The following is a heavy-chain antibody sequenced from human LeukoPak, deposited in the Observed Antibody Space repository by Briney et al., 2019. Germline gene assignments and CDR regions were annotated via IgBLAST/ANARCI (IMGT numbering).Heavy chain of an antibody. CDR1: GYSFTSYW. V-gene: IGHV5-51*01. Sequence: GESLKISCKGSGYSFTSYWIGWVRQMPGKGLEWMGIIYPGDSGTRYSPSCQGQVTISADKSISTAYLQWSSLKASDTAMYYCARQGCSGGICYQTGANYYYGMDVWGQGTTVTVSS. D-gene: IGHD2-15*01. J-gene: IGHJ6*02. CDR2: IYPGDSGT. CDR3: ARQGCSGGICYQTGANYYYGMDV.